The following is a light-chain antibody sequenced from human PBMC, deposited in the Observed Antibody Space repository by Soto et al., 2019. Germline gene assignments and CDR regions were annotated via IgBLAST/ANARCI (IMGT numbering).Light chain of an antibody. V-gene: IGKV3-15*01. CDR1: QSVSSN. CDR3: QQYNNWPYT. J-gene: IGKJ2*01. Sequence: EIVMTQSPATLSVSPGERATLSCRASQSVSSNLAWYQQKPGQAPRLLIYGASTRATGIPARFSGSRSGTAFTRTISSLQSEDFAVYYCQQYNNWPYTFGQGTKLEIK. CDR2: GAS.